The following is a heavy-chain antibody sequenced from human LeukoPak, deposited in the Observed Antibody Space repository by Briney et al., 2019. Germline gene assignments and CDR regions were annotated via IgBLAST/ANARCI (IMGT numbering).Heavy chain of an antibody. V-gene: IGHV1-69*13. Sequence: SVKVSCKASGYTFTSYGISWVRQAPGQGLEWMGGIIPMFGTAIYTQKLQGRVTMTADESTSTAYMELGSLRFEDTAVYYCARGIAGDHDAFDIWGQGTMVTVSS. D-gene: IGHD3-16*01. CDR1: GYTFTSYG. CDR2: IIPMFGTA. CDR3: ARGIAGDHDAFDI. J-gene: IGHJ3*02.